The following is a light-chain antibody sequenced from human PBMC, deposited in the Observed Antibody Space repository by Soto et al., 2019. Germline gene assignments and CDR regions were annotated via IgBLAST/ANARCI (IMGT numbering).Light chain of an antibody. Sequence: DIVMTQPPLSLPVTPGEPASISCRSSQSLLHSNGYNYLDWYLQKPGQSPQLLIYFGSNRAPGVPDRFSGSGSGTDFTLKINRVEAEDVGTYYCIQALQSLTFGQGTRLEIK. CDR2: FGS. V-gene: IGKV2-28*01. CDR3: IQALQSLT. CDR1: QSLLHSNGYNY. J-gene: IGKJ5*01.